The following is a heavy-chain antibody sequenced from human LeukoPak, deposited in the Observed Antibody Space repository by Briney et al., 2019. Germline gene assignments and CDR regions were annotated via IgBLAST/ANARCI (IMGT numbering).Heavy chain of an antibody. D-gene: IGHD6-13*01. V-gene: IGHV3-23*01. CDR2: ISGSGGGT. CDR1: GFSFSSYA. CDR3: AKATYSSSWNLYFDY. Sequence: PGGSLRLSCATSGFSFSSYAMSWVRQAPGKGLEWVSSISGSGGGTYYADSVNGRFTLSRDNSKNTLYLQMNSLRAEDTAVYYCAKATYSSSWNLYFDYWGQGTLVTVSS. J-gene: IGHJ4*02.